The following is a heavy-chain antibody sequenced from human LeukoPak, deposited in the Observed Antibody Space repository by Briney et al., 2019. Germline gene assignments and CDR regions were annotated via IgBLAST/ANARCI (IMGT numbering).Heavy chain of an antibody. CDR2: IRYDGSNK. J-gene: IGHJ3*02. CDR3: ARGGKEEGYGAFDI. Sequence: GGSLRLSCAASGFTFSTYGMHWVRQAPGKGLEWVTFIRYDGSNKYYADSVKGRFTISRDNSKNTLYLQMNSLRAEDTAVYYCARGGKEEGYGAFDIWGQGTMVTVSS. CDR1: GFTFSTYG. V-gene: IGHV3-30*02. D-gene: IGHD5-12*01.